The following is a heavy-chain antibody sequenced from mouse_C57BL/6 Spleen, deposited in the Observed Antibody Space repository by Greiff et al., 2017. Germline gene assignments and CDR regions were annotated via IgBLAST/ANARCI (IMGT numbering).Heavy chain of an antibody. CDR3: TTCGTTVEANLDY. CDR2: IDPEDGDT. CDR1: GFNIKDSY. Sequence: VQLKQSGAALVRPGASVKLSCTASGFNIKDSYMHWVKQRPEQGLEWIGRIDPEDGDTEYAPKFQGQATMTADTSSNTAYLQLSSLTSEDTAVDYCTTCGTTVEANLDYWGQGTTLTVSS. D-gene: IGHD1-1*01. V-gene: IGHV14-1*01. J-gene: IGHJ2*01.